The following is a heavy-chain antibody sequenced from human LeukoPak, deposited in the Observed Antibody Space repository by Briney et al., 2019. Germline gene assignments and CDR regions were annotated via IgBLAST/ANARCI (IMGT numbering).Heavy chain of an antibody. CDR3: AKDAGGSWDYYYGMDV. V-gene: IGHV3-30*18. D-gene: IGHD1-14*01. Sequence: GGSLRLSCAASGFTFSSYVMHWVREAPGKGLEWVAVISYDGSNKYYADSVKGRFTISRDNSKNTLYLQMNSLRAEDTAVYYCAKDAGGSWDYYYGMDVWGQGTTVTVSS. CDR1: GFTFSSYV. CDR2: ISYDGSNK. J-gene: IGHJ6*02.